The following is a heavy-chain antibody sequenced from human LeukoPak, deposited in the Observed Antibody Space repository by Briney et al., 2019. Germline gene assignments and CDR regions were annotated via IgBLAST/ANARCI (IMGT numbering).Heavy chain of an antibody. Sequence: GGSLRLSCAASGFPLSSYAMSWVRQASGKGLEWVSARSSSDPGTYYADSVRGRFTISRDNSKNTLYLQMNSLRAEDTAVYYCAKASLSSGYSYGYDYWGQGTLVTVSS. J-gene: IGHJ4*02. D-gene: IGHD5-18*01. V-gene: IGHV3-23*01. CDR2: RSSSDPGT. CDR3: AKASLSSGYSYGYDY. CDR1: GFPLSSYA.